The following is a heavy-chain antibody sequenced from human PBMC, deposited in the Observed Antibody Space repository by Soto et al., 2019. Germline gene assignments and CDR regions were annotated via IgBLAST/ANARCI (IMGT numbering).Heavy chain of an antibody. Sequence: EVQLLESGGGLVQPGGSLRLSCATSGFTFSSYAMSWVRQAPGKGLEWVSAISGSGGSTYYADSVKGRFTISRDNSKNTLYLQMNSLRAEDTAVYYCAKASVWLELPFDYWGQGTLVTVSS. CDR1: GFTFSSYA. J-gene: IGHJ4*02. D-gene: IGHD1-7*01. CDR2: ISGSGGST. V-gene: IGHV3-23*01. CDR3: AKASVWLELPFDY.